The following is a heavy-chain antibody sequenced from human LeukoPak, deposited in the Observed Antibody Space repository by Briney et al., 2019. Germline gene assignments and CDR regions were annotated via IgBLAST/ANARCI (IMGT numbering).Heavy chain of an antibody. CDR3: SRESGPFCPFGY. CDR2: ISLAGQT. CDR1: GGXISGTNC. V-gene: IGHV4-4*02. Sequence: SGTLSLTCVVSGGXISGTNCWNWVRQPPGQGLEWIGEISLAGQTNYNPSLNGRVTMSLDKSSNQLSLHLTSVTAADMATYFCSRESGPFCPFGYWGQGTLVIVSS. D-gene: IGHD1-26*01. J-gene: IGHJ4*02.